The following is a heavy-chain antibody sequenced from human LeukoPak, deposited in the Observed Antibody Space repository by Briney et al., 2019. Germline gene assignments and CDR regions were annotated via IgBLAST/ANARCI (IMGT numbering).Heavy chain of an antibody. D-gene: IGHD2-2*01. Sequence: ASVKVSCKASGYTFTSYAMHWVRQAPGQRLEWMGWINAGNGNTKYSQRFQGRVTITRDTSASTAYMEPSSLRSEDTAVYYCAREAYCSSTSCYSDYYYGMDVWGQGTTVTVSS. CDR2: INAGNGNT. V-gene: IGHV1-3*01. CDR1: GYTFTSYA. CDR3: AREAYCSSTSCYSDYYYGMDV. J-gene: IGHJ6*02.